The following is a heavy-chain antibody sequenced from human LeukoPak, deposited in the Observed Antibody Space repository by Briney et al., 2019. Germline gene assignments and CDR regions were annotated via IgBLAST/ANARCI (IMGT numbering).Heavy chain of an antibody. J-gene: IGHJ3*02. CDR3: ARDSLRIAVAGTYDAFDI. Sequence: PGGSLRLSCAASGFTFSSYAMSWVRHAPGKGLEWVSGISGNGGSTYYADSVKGRFTISRDNSKNTLYVQMNSLRAEDTAVYYCARDSLRIAVAGTYDAFDIWGQGTMVTVSS. CDR2: ISGNGGST. CDR1: GFTFSSYA. V-gene: IGHV3-23*01. D-gene: IGHD6-19*01.